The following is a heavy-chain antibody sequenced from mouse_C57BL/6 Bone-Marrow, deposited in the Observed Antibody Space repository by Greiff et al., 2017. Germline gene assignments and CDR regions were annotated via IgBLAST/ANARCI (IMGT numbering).Heavy chain of an antibody. CDR2: IDPASGNT. V-gene: IGHV14-3*01. CDR3: AFITTVYYYAMDY. D-gene: IGHD1-1*01. CDR1: GFNIKNTY. J-gene: IGHJ4*01. Sequence: VQLQQSVAELVRPGASVKLSCTASGFNIKNTYMHWVKQRPEQGLEWIGWIDPASGNTKYAPKFPGKVTITADTSSNTAYLQLSSLTSDDTAIXYCAFITTVYYYAMDYWGQGTSVTVSS.